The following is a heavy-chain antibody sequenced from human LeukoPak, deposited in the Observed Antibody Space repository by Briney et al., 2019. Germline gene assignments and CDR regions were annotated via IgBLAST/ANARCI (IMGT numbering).Heavy chain of an antibody. CDR3: AREGFDGDNDY. J-gene: IGHJ4*02. Sequence: SETLSLTCTVSGGSISSYYWSWIRQPPGKGLEWIGYIYYSESTNYNPSLKSRVTISVDTSKNQFSLKLSSVTAADTAVYYCAREGFDGDNDYWGQGTLVTVSS. D-gene: IGHD4-17*01. V-gene: IGHV4-59*01. CDR2: IYYSEST. CDR1: GGSISSYY.